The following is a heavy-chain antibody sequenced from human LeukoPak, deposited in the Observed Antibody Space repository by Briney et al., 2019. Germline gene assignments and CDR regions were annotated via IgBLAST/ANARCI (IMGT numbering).Heavy chain of an antibody. V-gene: IGHV3-21*01. CDR1: GFTFSTSS. CDR3: ARERVDFGVWSRYYHYGMDV. D-gene: IGHD4-17*01. Sequence: GGSLRLSCAASGFTFSTSSINWVRQAPGKGLDWVASISSSSRDTYYADSVKGRFTISRDNAKKSLYLQMSSLRAEDTAVYYCARERVDFGVWSRYYHYGMDVWGQGTTVTVTS. CDR2: ISSSSRDT. J-gene: IGHJ6*02.